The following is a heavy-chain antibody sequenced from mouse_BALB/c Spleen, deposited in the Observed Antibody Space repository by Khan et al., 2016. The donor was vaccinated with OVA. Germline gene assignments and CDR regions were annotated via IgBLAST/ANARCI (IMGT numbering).Heavy chain of an antibody. CDR3: ARSGYGGFAY. J-gene: IGHJ3*01. V-gene: IGHV1-18*01. CDR2: INPYNGDS. Sequence: EVQLQQSGPELVKPGTSMKISCKASGYSFTDYTVNWVKQSHGKNLEWIGLINPYNGDSNYNQKFQGKATLTVDKSSRTAYMELLSLTSEDSAVYYCARSGYGGFAYWGQGTLVTVSA. D-gene: IGHD1-2*01. CDR1: GYSFTDYT.